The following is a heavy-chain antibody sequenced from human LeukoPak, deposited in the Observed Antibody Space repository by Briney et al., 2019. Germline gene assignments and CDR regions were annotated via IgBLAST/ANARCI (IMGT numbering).Heavy chain of an antibody. CDR2: INTNTGNP. CDR1: GYTFTTYA. D-gene: IGHD3-16*02. CDR3: ARAFQSLGGLSLPDY. J-gene: IGHJ4*02. V-gene: IGHV7-4-1*02. Sequence: ASVKVSCKASGYTFTTYAMNWVRQPPGQGLEWMGWINTNTGNPTYAQGFTGRFVFYLDTSVSTTYLHISRLKAEDAAVYFCARAFQSLGGLSLPDYWGQGTLVTVSS.